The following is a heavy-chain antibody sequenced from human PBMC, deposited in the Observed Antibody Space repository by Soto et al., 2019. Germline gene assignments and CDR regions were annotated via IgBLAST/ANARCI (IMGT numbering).Heavy chain of an antibody. CDR3: AGGVDLSGDKTEGFDY. V-gene: IGHV4-31*03. D-gene: IGHD4-17*01. Sequence: QVQLQESGPGLVKPSQTLSLTCTVSGGSISSGGYYWSWIRQHPGKGLEWIGYIYYSGSTYYNPSVKDRVTISVDTSKNHCALKLSSVTAADTAVYYCAGGVDLSGDKTEGFDYWGEGTLVTVST. CDR2: IYYSGST. J-gene: IGHJ4*02. CDR1: GGSISSGGYY.